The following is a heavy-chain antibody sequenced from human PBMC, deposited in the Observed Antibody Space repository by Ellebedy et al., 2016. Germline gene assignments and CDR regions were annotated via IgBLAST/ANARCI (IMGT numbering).Heavy chain of an antibody. J-gene: IGHJ6*02. Sequence: ASVKVSCKTSGYTFTSYGISWVRQAPGQGLEWMGWISAYNGNTNYAQRLQGRVTMTTDTSTSTAYMELRSLRSDDTAVYYCAREFSALWFGESLSGMDVWGQGTTVTVSS. CDR2: ISAYNGNT. CDR3: AREFSALWFGESLSGMDV. CDR1: GYTFTSYG. V-gene: IGHV1-18*01. D-gene: IGHD3-10*01.